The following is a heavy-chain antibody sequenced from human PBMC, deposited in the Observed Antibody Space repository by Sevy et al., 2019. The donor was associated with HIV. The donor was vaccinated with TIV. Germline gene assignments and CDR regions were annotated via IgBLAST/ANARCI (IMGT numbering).Heavy chain of an antibody. Sequence: GGSLRLSCAASGFIFSDYAMSWVRQAPGKGLEWVSSISGGGVSTYFEDTVKGRFTVSRVNYKNTQCLQMNTLRADDTALYYCAKFGDYYDSGGYYWYFDFWGRGTLVTVSS. J-gene: IGHJ2*01. CDR2: ISGGGVST. CDR1: GFIFSDYA. V-gene: IGHV3-23*01. D-gene: IGHD3-22*01. CDR3: AKFGDYYDSGGYYWYFDF.